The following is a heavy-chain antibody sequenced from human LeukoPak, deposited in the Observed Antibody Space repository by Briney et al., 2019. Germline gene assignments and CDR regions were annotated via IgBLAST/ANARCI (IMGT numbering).Heavy chain of an antibody. CDR1: GGSVNSGSYY. D-gene: IGHD7-27*01. J-gene: IGHJ4*02. CDR2: IYYSGST. Sequence: SETLSLTCTVSGGSVNSGSYYWNWIRQPPGKGLEWIGSIYYSGSTYYNPSLKSRVTISVDTSKNQFSLKLSSVTAADTAVYYCARHPSGFFDYWGQGTLVTVSS. V-gene: IGHV4-39*01. CDR3: ARHPSGFFDY.